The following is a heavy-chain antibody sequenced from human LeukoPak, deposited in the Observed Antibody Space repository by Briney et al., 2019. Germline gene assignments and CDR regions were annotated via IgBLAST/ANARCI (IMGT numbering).Heavy chain of an antibody. D-gene: IGHD1-26*01. CDR1: GGSISSYY. Sequence: SETLSLTCTVSGGSISSYYWSWIRQPPGKGLEWIGYIYYSGSTNYNPSLKSRVTISVDTSKNQFSLKLSSVTAADTAVYYCARLGGFGGSYYYNYWGQGTLVTVSS. V-gene: IGHV4-59*01. CDR3: ARLGGFGGSYYYNY. J-gene: IGHJ4*02. CDR2: IYYSGST.